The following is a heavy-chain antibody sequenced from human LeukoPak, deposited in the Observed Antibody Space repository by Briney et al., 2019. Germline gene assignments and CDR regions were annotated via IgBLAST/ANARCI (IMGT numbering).Heavy chain of an antibody. Sequence: PGGSLRLSCAASGFTFSSYWMHWVRQAPGKGLVWVSRINTDGSSTSYADSVKGRFTISRDNSKNTLYLQMNSLRAEDTAVYYCAKDKLRSTAPIDYWGQGTLVTVSS. D-gene: IGHD1-26*01. CDR2: INTDGSST. J-gene: IGHJ4*02. CDR1: GFTFSSYW. CDR3: AKDKLRSTAPIDY. V-gene: IGHV3-74*01.